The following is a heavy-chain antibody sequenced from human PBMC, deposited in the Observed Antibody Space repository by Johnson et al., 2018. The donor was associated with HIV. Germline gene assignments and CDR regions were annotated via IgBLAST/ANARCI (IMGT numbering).Heavy chain of an antibody. CDR1: GFTFSNYA. V-gene: IGHV3-30*14. CDR2: ISYDGTNK. Sequence: QVQLVESGGGVVQPGRSLRLSCAASGFTFSNYAMHWVRQAPGKGLEWVAVISYDGTNKYYANSVKGRFTISRDNDRNSVHIQMNNLRADDTAVYYCARRSIKSDGFDIWGQGTMVTVSS. J-gene: IGHJ3*02. CDR3: ARRSIKSDGFDI. D-gene: IGHD4-11*01.